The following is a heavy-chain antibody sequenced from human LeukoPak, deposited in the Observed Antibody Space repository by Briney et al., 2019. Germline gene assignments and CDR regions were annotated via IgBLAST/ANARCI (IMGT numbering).Heavy chain of an antibody. J-gene: IGHJ6*03. D-gene: IGHD2-2*01. Sequence: SETLSLTCTVSGGSISTDNCYWGWIRQPPGKGLEWIGSIYYNGNAYYNPSLKSRVTISVDTSKNQFSLKLSSVTAADTAVYYCAREYCSSTSCPYYYYMDVWGKGTTVTVSS. V-gene: IGHV4-39*07. CDR1: GGSISTDNCY. CDR2: IYYNGNA. CDR3: AREYCSSTSCPYYYYMDV.